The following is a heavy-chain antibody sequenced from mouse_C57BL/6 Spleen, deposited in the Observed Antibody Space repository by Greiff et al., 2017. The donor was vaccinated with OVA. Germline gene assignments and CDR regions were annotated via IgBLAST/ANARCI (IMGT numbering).Heavy chain of an antibody. CDR1: GYTFTDYY. D-gene: IGHD4-1*01. V-gene: IGHV1-26*01. CDR3: ARRGELGLFDY. CDR2: INPNNGGT. Sequence: EVQLQQSGPELVKPGASVKISCKASGYTFTDYYMNWVKQSHGKSLEWIGDINPNNGGTSYNQKFKGKATLTVDKSSSTAYMELRSLTSEDSAVYYCARRGELGLFDYWGQGTTLTVSS. J-gene: IGHJ2*01.